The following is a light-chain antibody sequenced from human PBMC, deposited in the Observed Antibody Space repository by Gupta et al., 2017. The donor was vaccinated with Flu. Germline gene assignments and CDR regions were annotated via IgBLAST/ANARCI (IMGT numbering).Light chain of an antibody. CDR2: AAS. Sequence: AIRMTQSPSSFSASTGDRVTITCRANQGISSYLAWYQQKPGKAPKLLIYAASTWQSGVPSRFSGSGYGTDFTLTISCRQSEDFASYYCQQYDSYPSITFGGGTKVEIK. J-gene: IGKJ4*01. V-gene: IGKV1-8*01. CDR3: QQYDSYPSIT. CDR1: QGISSY.